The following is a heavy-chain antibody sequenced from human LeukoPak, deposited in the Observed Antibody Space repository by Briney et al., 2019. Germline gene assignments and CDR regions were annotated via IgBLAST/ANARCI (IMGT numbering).Heavy chain of an antibody. CDR3: ARNSKYCSGGSCYDPFDY. V-gene: IGHV1-69*05. Sequence: GASVKVSCKASGYTFTGYYMHWVRQAPGQGLEWMGRIIPIFGTANYAQKFQGRVTITTDESTSTAYMELSSLRSEDTAVYYCARNSKYCSGGSCYDPFDYWGQGTLVTVSS. CDR2: IIPIFGTA. J-gene: IGHJ4*02. D-gene: IGHD2-15*01. CDR1: GYTFTGYY.